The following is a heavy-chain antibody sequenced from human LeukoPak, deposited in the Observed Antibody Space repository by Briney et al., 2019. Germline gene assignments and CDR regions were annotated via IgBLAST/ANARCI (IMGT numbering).Heavy chain of an antibody. CDR3: ARELAVGGTWFDP. Sequence: PGGSLRLSCAASGFTLSSYWMHWVRQAPGKGLVWVSRIKSDGSTTNYADSVKGRFTISRDNAKNTLYLQMNSLGAEDTAVYYCARELAVGGTWFDPWGQGTLVTVSS. CDR2: IKSDGSTT. D-gene: IGHD6-19*01. CDR1: GFTLSSYW. J-gene: IGHJ5*02. V-gene: IGHV3-74*01.